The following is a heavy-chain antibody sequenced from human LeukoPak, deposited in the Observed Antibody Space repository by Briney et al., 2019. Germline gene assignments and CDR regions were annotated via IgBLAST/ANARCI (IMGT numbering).Heavy chain of an antibody. CDR3: ARVKQTYDYDY. CDR1: GGSISSYY. D-gene: IGHD4-17*01. CDR2: IYYSGST. Sequence: SETLSLTCTVSGGSISSYYWSWIRQSPGKGLEWIGYIYYSGSTNYNPSLKSRVTISVDTSKNQFSLKLSSVTAADTAVYYCARVKQTYDYDYWGQGTLVTVSS. V-gene: IGHV4-59*01. J-gene: IGHJ4*02.